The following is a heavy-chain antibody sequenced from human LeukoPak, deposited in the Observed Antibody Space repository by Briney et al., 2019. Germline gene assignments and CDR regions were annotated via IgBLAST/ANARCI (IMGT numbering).Heavy chain of an antibody. Sequence: GGSLRLSCAASGFTFSSYSMNWVRQAPGKGLEWVSSISSSSSYIYYADSVKGRFTISRDNAKNSLYLQMNSLRAEDTAVYYCARDSYYDSSGYYYVQYFDYWGQGTLVTVSS. D-gene: IGHD3-22*01. CDR2: ISSSSSYI. V-gene: IGHV3-21*01. J-gene: IGHJ4*02. CDR3: ARDSYYDSSGYYYVQYFDY. CDR1: GFTFSSYS.